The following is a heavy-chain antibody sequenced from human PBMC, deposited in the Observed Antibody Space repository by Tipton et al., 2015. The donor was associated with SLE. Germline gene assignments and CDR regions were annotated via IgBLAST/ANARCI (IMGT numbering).Heavy chain of an antibody. J-gene: IGHJ3*01. V-gene: IGHV4-59*11. CDR1: GGSISSHY. CDR2: IDNTGGT. Sequence: TLSLTCTVSGGSISSHYRSWIRQPPGKGLEWIGYIDNTGGTNYNPSLKTRVTITEDTSDTSENRFSLKMTSVTAADTAVYYCARHIEAIGSVGFDFWGQGTMVVVSS. CDR3: ARHIEAIGSVGFDF. D-gene: IGHD3-10*01.